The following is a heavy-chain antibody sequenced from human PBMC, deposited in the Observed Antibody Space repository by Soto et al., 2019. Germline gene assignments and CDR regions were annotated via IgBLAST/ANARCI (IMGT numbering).Heavy chain of an antibody. Sequence: SETLSLTCSVSGGSISSYYWSWVRQPPGKGLEWIGYIHNSGSTNYNPSLKSRVTISVDTSKNQFSLKLSTVTAADTAVYYCARGPTITTDLWGRGILVTVSS. CDR2: IHNSGST. J-gene: IGHJ4*02. CDR1: GGSISSYY. D-gene: IGHD4-17*01. CDR3: ARGPTITTDL. V-gene: IGHV4-59*01.